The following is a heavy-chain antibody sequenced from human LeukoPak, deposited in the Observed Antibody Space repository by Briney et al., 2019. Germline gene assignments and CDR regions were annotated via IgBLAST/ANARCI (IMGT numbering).Heavy chain of an antibody. Sequence: HVASVEVSCKASGYTFTSYGISWVRQAPGQGLEWMGWISAYNGNTNYAQKLQGRVTMTTDTSTSTAYMELRSLRSDDTAVYYCARLRIAAAPVDYWGQGTLVTVSS. CDR3: ARLRIAAAPVDY. CDR2: ISAYNGNT. J-gene: IGHJ4*02. V-gene: IGHV1-18*01. CDR1: GYTFTSYG. D-gene: IGHD6-13*01.